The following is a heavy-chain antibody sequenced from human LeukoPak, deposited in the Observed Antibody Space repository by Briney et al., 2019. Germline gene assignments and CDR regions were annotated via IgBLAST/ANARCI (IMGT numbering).Heavy chain of an antibody. D-gene: IGHD2-21*01. Sequence: SQTLSLTCTVSGGSISSGDYYWSWIRQPPGKGLEWIGYIYYSGSTYYNPSLKSRVTISVDTSKNQFSLKPSSVTAADTAVYYCAGAGIEDSTLYYFDYWGQGTLVTVSS. CDR1: GGSISSGDYY. J-gene: IGHJ4*02. CDR3: AGAGIEDSTLYYFDY. V-gene: IGHV4-30-4*08. CDR2: IYYSGST.